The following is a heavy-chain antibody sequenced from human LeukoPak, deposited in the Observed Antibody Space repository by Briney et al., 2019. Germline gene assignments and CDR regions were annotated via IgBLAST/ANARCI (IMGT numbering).Heavy chain of an antibody. Sequence: GGSLRLSCAASGFTFSSYAMSWVRQAPGRGLEWVSSISSNDGSTYYADSVKGRFTISRDNSKNTLFLQMNSLRAEDTAVYYCAKDREGYYMDVWGKGTTVTXSS. CDR3: AKDREGYYMDV. V-gene: IGHV3-23*01. CDR1: GFTFSSYA. CDR2: ISSNDGST. J-gene: IGHJ6*03. D-gene: IGHD1-26*01.